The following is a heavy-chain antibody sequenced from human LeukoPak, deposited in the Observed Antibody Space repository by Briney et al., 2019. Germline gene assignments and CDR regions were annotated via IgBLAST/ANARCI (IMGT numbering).Heavy chain of an antibody. D-gene: IGHD2-15*01. CDR1: GFTFSYYS. J-gene: IGHJ4*02. CDR2: ISDSSTTI. V-gene: IGHV3-48*01. Sequence: GGSLRLSCAASGFTFSYYSMNWVRQAPGKRLEWISYISDSSTTIYYADSVKGRFTVSRDNAKNSLYLQMNSLRAEDTAVYYCARDHGSSSSFDYWGQGSLVTVSS. CDR3: ARDHGSSSSFDY.